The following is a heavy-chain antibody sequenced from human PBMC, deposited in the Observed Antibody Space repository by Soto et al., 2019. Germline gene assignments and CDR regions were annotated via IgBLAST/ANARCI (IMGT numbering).Heavy chain of an antibody. CDR1: GGTFSSYA. CDR3: ARHLKHDQPSYWGGDCYVYYYCGMDV. Sequence: QVQLVQSGAEVKKPGSSVKVSCKASGGTFSSYAISWVRQAPGQGLEWMGGIIPIFGTANYAQKFKGRVTITADESTSTAYMELSSLRSEDTAVYYCARHLKHDQPSYWGGDCYVYYYCGMDVWGHGTTVTVSS. CDR2: IIPIFGTA. J-gene: IGHJ6*02. V-gene: IGHV1-69*12. D-gene: IGHD2-21*02.